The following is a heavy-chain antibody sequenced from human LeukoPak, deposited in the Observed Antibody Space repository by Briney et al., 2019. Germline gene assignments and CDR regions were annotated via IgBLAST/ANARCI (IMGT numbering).Heavy chain of an antibody. D-gene: IGHD1-20*01. J-gene: IGHJ3*02. Sequence: ASVKVSCKASGYTFTSYGISWVRQAPGQGLEWMGWISPYNGNTNYAQKFQGRVTITTDESTSTAYMELSSLRSEDTAVYYCARVLILTGTTSVLGAFDIWGQGTMVTVSS. V-gene: IGHV1-18*01. CDR1: GYTFTSYG. CDR2: ISPYNGNT. CDR3: ARVLILTGTTSVLGAFDI.